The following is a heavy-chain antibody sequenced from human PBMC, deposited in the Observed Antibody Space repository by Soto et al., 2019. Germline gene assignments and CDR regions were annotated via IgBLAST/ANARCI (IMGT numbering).Heavy chain of an antibody. CDR1: GFPFSNYG. CDR3: AKEKNYKSGYGMDV. V-gene: IGHV3-30*18. D-gene: IGHD1-7*01. CDR2: ISYDGNTK. J-gene: IGHJ6*02. Sequence: QVQLVESGGGVVQPGRSLRLSCAASGFPFSNYGMHWVRQAPGKGLEWLAVISYDGNTKYYADSVKGRFTISRDSSKNTVVLQMSILREEDTAVYHCAKEKNYKSGYGMDVWGQGTRVTVS.